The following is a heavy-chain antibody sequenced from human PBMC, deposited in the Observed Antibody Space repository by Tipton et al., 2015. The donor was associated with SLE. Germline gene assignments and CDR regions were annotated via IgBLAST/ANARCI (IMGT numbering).Heavy chain of an antibody. Sequence: TLSLTCTVSGFSMSDGYYWGWIRQPPGKGLEWIGSIYHTGRTYYNASLESRVMMSVDTSKNQFSLKMTSVTAADTAVYYCARDLSSGFNPSFDQWGQGTLLSVSS. CDR1: GFSMSDGYY. CDR2: IYHTGRT. V-gene: IGHV4-38-2*02. CDR3: ARDLSSGFNPSFDQ. D-gene: IGHD6-19*01. J-gene: IGHJ4*02.